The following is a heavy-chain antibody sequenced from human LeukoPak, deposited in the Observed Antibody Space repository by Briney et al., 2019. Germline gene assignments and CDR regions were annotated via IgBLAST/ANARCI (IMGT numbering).Heavy chain of an antibody. J-gene: IGHJ3*02. Sequence: GGSLRLSCAASGFTFSSYSMNWVRQAPGKGLEWVSSISSSSSYIYYADSVKGRFTISRDNAKNSLYLQMNSLRAEDTAVYYCARDFGGIIRRGAFDIWGQGTMVTVSS. CDR2: ISSSSSYI. D-gene: IGHD1-26*01. CDR3: ARDFGGIIRRGAFDI. CDR1: GFTFSSYS. V-gene: IGHV3-21*01.